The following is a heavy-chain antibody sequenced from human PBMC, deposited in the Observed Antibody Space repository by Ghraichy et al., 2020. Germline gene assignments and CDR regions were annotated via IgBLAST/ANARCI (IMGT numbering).Heavy chain of an antibody. J-gene: IGHJ4*02. CDR1: GGSFSGYY. V-gene: IGHV4-34*01. CDR2: ISHSGST. Sequence: SQTLSLTCAVYGGSFSGYYWHWIRQPPGKRLEWIGEISHSGSTDYNPSLKSRVTISVDTSKKEFSLRLNAVTAADTAVYYCARGNPTMNDYFDSWGQGNLVTVSS. D-gene: IGHD1-1*01. CDR3: ARGNPTMNDYFDS.